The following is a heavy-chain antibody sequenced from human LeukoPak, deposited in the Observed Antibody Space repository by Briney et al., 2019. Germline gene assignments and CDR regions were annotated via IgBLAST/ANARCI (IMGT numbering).Heavy chain of an antibody. CDR3: ARGRAQWLRLGNYYFDY. CDR1: GGSSSGYY. Sequence: SETLSLTCAVYGGSSSGYYWSWIRQPPGKGLEWIGEINHSGSTNYNPSLKSRVTISVDTSKNQFSLKLSSVTAADTAVYYCARGRAQWLRLGNYYFDYWGQGTLVTVSS. CDR2: INHSGST. D-gene: IGHD5-12*01. J-gene: IGHJ4*02. V-gene: IGHV4-34*01.